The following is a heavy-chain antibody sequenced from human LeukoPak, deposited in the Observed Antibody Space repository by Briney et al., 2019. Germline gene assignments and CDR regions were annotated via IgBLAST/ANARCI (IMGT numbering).Heavy chain of an antibody. D-gene: IGHD6-6*01. V-gene: IGHV4-4*07. J-gene: IGHJ4*02. CDR2: IHTSGST. CDR3: ATSGASSSSYDY. CDR1: GGSISSYY. Sequence: SETLSLTCTVSGGSISSYYWSWIRQPAGKGLEWIGRIHTSGSTNYNPSLKSRVTMSVDTSKNQFSLKLSSVTAADTAVYYCATSGASSSSYDYWGQGTLVTVSS.